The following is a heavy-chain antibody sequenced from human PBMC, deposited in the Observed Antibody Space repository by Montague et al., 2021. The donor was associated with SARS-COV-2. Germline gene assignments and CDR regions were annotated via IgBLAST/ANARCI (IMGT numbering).Heavy chain of an antibody. Sequence: SETLSLTCTVSGGSISSGDYYWNWVRQPPGKGLEWIGYIYYSGSTNYNPSLKSRVTISVDTSRNQFSLKLSSVTAADTAVYYCARGSGCSGGSCYSEWDPYYYYGMDVWGQGTTVTVSS. CDR1: GGSISSGDYY. CDR3: ARGSGCSGGSCYSEWDPYYYYGMDV. V-gene: IGHV4-61*08. D-gene: IGHD2-15*01. J-gene: IGHJ6*02. CDR2: IYYSGST.